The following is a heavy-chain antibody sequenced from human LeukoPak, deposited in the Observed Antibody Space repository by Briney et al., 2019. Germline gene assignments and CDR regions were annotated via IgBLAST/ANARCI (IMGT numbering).Heavy chain of an antibody. Sequence: GGSLRLSCAASGFTFSSYSMNWVRQAPGKGLEWVSSISCSSSYIYYADSVKGRFTISRDNAKNSLYLQMNSLRAEDTAVYYCARIYCSGGSCTGGFDYWGQGTLVTVSS. D-gene: IGHD2-15*01. CDR2: ISCSSSYI. CDR1: GFTFSSYS. V-gene: IGHV3-21*01. CDR3: ARIYCSGGSCTGGFDY. J-gene: IGHJ4*02.